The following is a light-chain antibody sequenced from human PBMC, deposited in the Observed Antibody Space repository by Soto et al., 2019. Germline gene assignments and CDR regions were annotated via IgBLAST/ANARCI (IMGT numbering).Light chain of an antibody. CDR1: SGDVGSYNL. CDR3: CSYAGNSEV. V-gene: IGLV2-23*02. CDR2: EVT. J-gene: IGLJ1*01. Sequence: QSSLTQPASVSGSPGQSIPIPCTGTSGDVGSYNLVSWYQQHPGKAPKLLIYEVTERPSGVSNRFSGSKSGNTASLTISGLQPDDEADYYCCSYAGNSEVFGTGTKVTVL.